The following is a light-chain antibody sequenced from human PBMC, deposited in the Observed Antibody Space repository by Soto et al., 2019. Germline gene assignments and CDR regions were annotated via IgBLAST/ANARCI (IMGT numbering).Light chain of an antibody. CDR1: NSDVGGYNY. CDR2: EVT. J-gene: IGLJ2*01. Sequence: QSVLTQPPSASGSPGQSVAITCTGTNSDVGGYNYVSWYQHHPGKVPKLMIYEVTKRPSGVPDRFSGSKSGNTASLTVSVLQAEDEAEYYCSSYTSNYIVVLGGGTKLTVL. CDR3: SSYTSNYIVV. V-gene: IGLV2-8*01.